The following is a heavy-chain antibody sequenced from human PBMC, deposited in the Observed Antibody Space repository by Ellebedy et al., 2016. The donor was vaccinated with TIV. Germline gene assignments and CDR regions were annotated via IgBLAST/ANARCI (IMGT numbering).Heavy chain of an antibody. CDR3: ARDFDDNYSWDS. J-gene: IGHJ4*02. CDR1: GFTFSDYY. D-gene: IGHD1-1*01. V-gene: IGHV3-72*01. Sequence: PGGSLRLSCAASGFTFSDYYMDWVRQAPGKGLEWVGRSRSKIHTYSTDCAASVKGRFTISRDESKNSVYLQMNSLKTEDTAVYYCARDFDDNYSWDSWGQGTLVTVSS. CDR2: SRSKIHTYST.